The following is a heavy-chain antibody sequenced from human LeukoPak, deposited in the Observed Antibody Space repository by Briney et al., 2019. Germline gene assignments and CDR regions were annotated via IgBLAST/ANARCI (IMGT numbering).Heavy chain of an antibody. D-gene: IGHD4-17*01. CDR2: INPNSGGT. CDR3: ARESSGDYVYYYYYMDV. Sequence: EASVKVSCKASGYTFTGYYMHWVRQAPGQGLEWMGWINPNSGGTNYAQKFQGRVTMTRDTSISTAYMELSRLRSDDTAVYYCARESSGDYVYYYYYMDVWGKGTTGTVSS. J-gene: IGHJ6*03. CDR1: GYTFTGYY. V-gene: IGHV1-2*02.